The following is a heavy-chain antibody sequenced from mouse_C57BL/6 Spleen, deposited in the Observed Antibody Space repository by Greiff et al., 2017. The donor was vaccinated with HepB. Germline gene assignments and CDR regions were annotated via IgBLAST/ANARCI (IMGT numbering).Heavy chain of an antibody. V-gene: IGHV3-6*01. Sequence: EVQLQQSGPGLVKPSQSLSLTCSVTGYSITSGYYWNWIRQFPGNKLEWMGYISYDGSNNYNPSLKNRISITRDTSKNQFFLKLNSVPTEDTATYYCARAPYDYDGYYYAMNYWGQGTSVTVSS. J-gene: IGHJ4*01. CDR3: ARAPYDYDGYYYAMNY. D-gene: IGHD2-4*01. CDR2: ISYDGSN. CDR1: GYSITSGYY.